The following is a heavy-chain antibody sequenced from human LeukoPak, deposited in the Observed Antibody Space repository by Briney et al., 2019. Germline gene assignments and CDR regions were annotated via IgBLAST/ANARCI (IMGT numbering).Heavy chain of an antibody. CDR3: ARARTTRGFDY. CDR2: IWYDGSNK. D-gene: IGHD4-17*01. J-gene: IGHJ4*02. CDR1: GFTFNSYG. Sequence: PGTSLRLSCAASGFTFNSYGIHWVRQAPGKGLEWVAFIWYDGSNKYYADSVKGRFTISRDNSKNTLYLQMNSLRAEDTAVYYCARARTTRGFDYWGQGTLVTVSS. V-gene: IGHV3-33*01.